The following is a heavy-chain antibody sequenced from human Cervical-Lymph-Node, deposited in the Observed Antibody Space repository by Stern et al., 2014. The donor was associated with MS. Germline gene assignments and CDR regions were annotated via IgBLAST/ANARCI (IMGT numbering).Heavy chain of an antibody. CDR1: GDSISGSSDY. V-gene: IGHV4-61*02. CDR2: IYPSGSP. J-gene: IGHJ5*02. Sequence: QVQLVESGPGLVKPSQTLSLSCAVSGDSISGSSDYWSWIRQPAGRGLEWIGRIYPSGSPSYTPPLRSRVTMSVDTSKNQFSLKLSSVTAADTAVYYCVRDVRSMYDWDYFWFDPWGQGTLVTVSS. CDR3: VRDVRSMYDWDYFWFDP. D-gene: IGHD1-7*01.